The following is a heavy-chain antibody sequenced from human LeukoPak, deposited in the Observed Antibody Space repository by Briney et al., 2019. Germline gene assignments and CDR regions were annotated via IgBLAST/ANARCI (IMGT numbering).Heavy chain of an antibody. J-gene: IGHJ6*03. V-gene: IGHV4-59*08. CDR2: IYYSGST. D-gene: IGHD3-3*01. CDR1: GGSISSYY. CDR3: ARPNYDFWSGYYYYYMDV. Sequence: SETLSLTCTVSGGSISSYYWSWIRQPPGKGQEWIGYIYYSGSTNYNPSLKSRVTISVDTSKNQFSLKLSSVTAADTAVYYCARPNYDFWSGYYYYYMDVWGKGTTVTVSS.